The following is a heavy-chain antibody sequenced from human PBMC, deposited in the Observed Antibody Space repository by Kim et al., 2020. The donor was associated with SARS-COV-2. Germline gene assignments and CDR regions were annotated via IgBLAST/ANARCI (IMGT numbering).Heavy chain of an antibody. Sequence: NYNPSLTSRVTMSVDTSKNQFSLKLSSVTAADTAVYYCARDTLRDGYNSVWGQGTLVTVSS. V-gene: IGHV4-4*07. D-gene: IGHD5-12*01. CDR3: ARDTLRDGYNSV. J-gene: IGHJ4*02.